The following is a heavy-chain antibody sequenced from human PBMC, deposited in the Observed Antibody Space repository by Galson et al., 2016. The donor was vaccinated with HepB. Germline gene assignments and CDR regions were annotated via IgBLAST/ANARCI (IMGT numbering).Heavy chain of an antibody. CDR1: GFTFTSHA. CDR3: AKARLGYCSSTACNEGMDV. J-gene: IGHJ6*02. Sequence: SLRLSCAASGFTFTSHAMSWVRQAPGKGLEWVSAVSGGGSSTYYADSVKGRFTISRDNSKNTVFLQMNSLRAEDTAVYYCAKARLGYCSSTACNEGMDVWGQGTTVTVSS. CDR2: VSGGGSST. V-gene: IGHV3-23*01. D-gene: IGHD2-2*01.